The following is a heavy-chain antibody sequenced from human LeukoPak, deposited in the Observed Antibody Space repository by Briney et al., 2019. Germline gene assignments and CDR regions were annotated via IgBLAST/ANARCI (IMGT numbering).Heavy chain of an antibody. CDR1: GFTFSSYA. CDR2: ISGSSGST. CDR3: AKEGSNYYYYMDV. V-gene: IGHV3-23*01. J-gene: IGHJ6*03. Sequence: GGSLRLSCAASGFTFSSYAMSRVRQAPGKGLERVSAISGSSGSTYYADSVKGRFTISRDNSKNTLYLQMNSLRAEDTAVYYCAKEGSNYYYYMDVWGKGTTATVSS.